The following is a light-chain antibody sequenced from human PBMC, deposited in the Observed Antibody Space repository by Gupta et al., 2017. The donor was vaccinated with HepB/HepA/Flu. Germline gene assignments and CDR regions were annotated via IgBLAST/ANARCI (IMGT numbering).Light chain of an antibody. V-gene: IGLV6-57*02. J-gene: IGLJ2*01. CDR3: QSDDSSNHVV. CDR1: SGSIASNY. Sequence: NFMLTQPHSVSESPVKTVTISCTGSSGSIASNYVQWYQQRPGSTPTTVIYEDNQRLSGVPDRFSGSIDSSSNAASLTISGLKNEDEADYYCQSDDSSNHVVFGGGTKLTVL. CDR2: EDN.